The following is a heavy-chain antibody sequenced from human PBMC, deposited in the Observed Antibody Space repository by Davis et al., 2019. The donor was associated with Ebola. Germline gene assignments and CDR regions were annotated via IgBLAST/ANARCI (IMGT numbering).Heavy chain of an antibody. Sequence: PSETLSLTCAVYGGSFSGYYWSWIRQPPGKGLEWIGEINHSGSTNYNPSLKSRVTISVDTSKNQFSLKLSSVTAADTAVYYCARRRRDGYNSVWGQGTLVTVSS. V-gene: IGHV4-34*01. J-gene: IGHJ4*02. CDR3: ARRRRDGYNSV. CDR1: GGSFSGYY. D-gene: IGHD5-24*01. CDR2: INHSGST.